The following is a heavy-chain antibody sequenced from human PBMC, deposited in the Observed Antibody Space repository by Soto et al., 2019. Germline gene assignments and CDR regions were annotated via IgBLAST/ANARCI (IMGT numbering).Heavy chain of an antibody. CDR1: GGSISSYY. CDR3: ARAPMYSDILPVFPGGFHP. V-gene: IGHV4-59*01. J-gene: IGHJ5*02. CDR2: ISYSGST. D-gene: IGHD3-9*01. Sequence: LSLTCTVSGGSISSYYWNWIRQPPGKGLEWIGFISYSGSTNYNPSLKSRVTISVDTSKNQFSLKLSSVTAADTAVYYCARAPMYSDILPVFPGGFHPWGQGTLVPVSS.